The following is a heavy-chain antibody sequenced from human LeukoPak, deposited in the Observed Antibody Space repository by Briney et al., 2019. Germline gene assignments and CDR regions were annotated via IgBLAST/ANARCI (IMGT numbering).Heavy chain of an antibody. D-gene: IGHD2-2*01. CDR1: GFTFSSYS. J-gene: IGHJ4*02. CDR3: ARVPSGDIVVVPAANDY. Sequence: GGSLRLSCAASGFTFSSYSMNWVRQAPGKGLEWVSSISSSSSYIYYADSVKGRFTISRDNAKNSLYLQMNSLRAEDTAVYYCARVPSGDIVVVPAANDYWGQGTLVTVSS. CDR2: ISSSSSYI. V-gene: IGHV3-21*01.